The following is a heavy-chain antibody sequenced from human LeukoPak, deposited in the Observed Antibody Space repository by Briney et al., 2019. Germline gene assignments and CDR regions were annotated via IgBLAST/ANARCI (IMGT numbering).Heavy chain of an antibody. CDR2: ILSDGSTK. J-gene: IGHJ4*02. CDR1: GIAFNQYS. CDR3: ALAGSGSIDY. D-gene: IGHD1-26*01. V-gene: IGHV3-30*03. Sequence: GRSLRLACTASGIAFNQYSMHWVRQAPGKGLEWVAFILSDGSTKYYEDSVKGRFSISRDNAKNSLYLQMNSLRAEDTALYYCALAGSGSIDYWGQGTLVTVSS.